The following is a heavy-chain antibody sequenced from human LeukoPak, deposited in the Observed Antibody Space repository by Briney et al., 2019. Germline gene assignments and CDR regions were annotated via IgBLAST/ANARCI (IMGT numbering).Heavy chain of an antibody. CDR3: ARGHIVVVTAKQYYYGMDV. D-gene: IGHD2-21*02. Sequence: SVKVSRKASGGTFSSYAISWVRQAPGQGLEWMGRIIPILGIANYAQKFQGRVTVTADKSTSTAHMELSSLRSEDTAVYYCARGHIVVVTAKQYYYGMDVWGQGTTVTVSS. CDR1: GGTFSSYA. CDR2: IIPILGIA. J-gene: IGHJ6*02. V-gene: IGHV1-69*04.